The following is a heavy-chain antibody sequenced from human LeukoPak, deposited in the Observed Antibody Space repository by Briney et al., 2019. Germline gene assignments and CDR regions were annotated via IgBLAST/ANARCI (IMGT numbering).Heavy chain of an antibody. CDR3: ARENYDSSGRFQH. V-gene: IGHV3-48*03. D-gene: IGHD3-22*01. Sequence: PGGSLRLSCAASGFTFSSYEMNWVRQAPGKGLEGVSYISSSGSTIYYADSVKGRFAISRDNAKNSLYLQMNSLRAEDTAVYYCARENYDSSGRFQHWGQGTLVTVSS. J-gene: IGHJ1*01. CDR1: GFTFSSYE. CDR2: ISSSGSTI.